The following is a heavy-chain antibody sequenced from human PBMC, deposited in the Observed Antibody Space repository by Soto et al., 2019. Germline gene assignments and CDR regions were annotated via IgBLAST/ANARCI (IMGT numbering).Heavy chain of an antibody. CDR1: GFTFDDYA. CDR2: ISWNSGSI. V-gene: IGHV3-9*01. CDR3: AKDITGQNYYYGMDV. J-gene: IGHJ6*02. Sequence: EVQLVEAGGGLVQPGRSLRLSCAASGFTFDDYAMHWVRQAPGKGLEWVSGISWNSGSIGYADSVKGRFTISRDNAKNSLYLQMNSLRAEDTALYYCAKDITGQNYYYGMDVWGQGTTVTVSS.